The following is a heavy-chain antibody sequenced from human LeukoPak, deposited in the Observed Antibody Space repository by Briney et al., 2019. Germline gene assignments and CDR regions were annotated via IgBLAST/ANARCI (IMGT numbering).Heavy chain of an antibody. Sequence: ASVKVSCKASGYTFTDYYMHWVRQAPGQGLEWMGWINPNSGGTNYAQKFQGRVTMTRDTSISTAYMELSRLRSDDTAVYYCANTIENSSGYYADAFDIWGQGTMVTVSS. V-gene: IGHV1-2*02. J-gene: IGHJ3*02. CDR1: GYTFTDYY. CDR2: INPNSGGT. D-gene: IGHD3-22*01. CDR3: ANTIENSSGYYADAFDI.